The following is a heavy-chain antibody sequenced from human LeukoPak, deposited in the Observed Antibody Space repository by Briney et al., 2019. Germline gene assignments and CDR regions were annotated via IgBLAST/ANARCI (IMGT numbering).Heavy chain of an antibody. CDR1: GFAVSTHF. V-gene: IGHV3-64D*09. D-gene: IGHD6-6*01. CDR2: ISSNGGST. Sequence: GGSLRLSCAASGFAVSTHFMSWVRQAPGKGLEYVSGISSNGGSTNYEDSVKGRFTISRDNSKNTLYLQMSSLRAEDTAVYYCVRGHSSSSNYFDYWGQGSLVTVSS. CDR3: VRGHSSSSNYFDY. J-gene: IGHJ4*02.